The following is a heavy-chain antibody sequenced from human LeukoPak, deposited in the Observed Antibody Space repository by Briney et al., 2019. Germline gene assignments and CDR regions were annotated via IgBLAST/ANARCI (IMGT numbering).Heavy chain of an antibody. CDR3: AKEGDSSGRWYYYYYMDV. D-gene: IGHD3-22*01. CDR1: GFTFSSYG. V-gene: IGHV3-23*01. Sequence: GGSLRLSCAASGFTFSSYGMSWVRQAPGKGLEWVSAISGSGGSTYYADSVKGRFTISRDNSKNTLYLKMNSLRAEDTAVYYCAKEGDSSGRWYYYYYMDVWGKGTTVTISS. CDR2: ISGSGGST. J-gene: IGHJ6*03.